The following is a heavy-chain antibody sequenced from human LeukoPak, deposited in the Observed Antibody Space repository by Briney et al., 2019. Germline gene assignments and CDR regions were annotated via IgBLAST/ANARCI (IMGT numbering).Heavy chain of an antibody. CDR2: IYYSGST. CDR1: GGSITSSNW. D-gene: IGHD6-13*01. Sequence: PSGTLSLTCAVSGGSITSSNWWTWVRQPPGKGLEWIGYIYYSGSTYYNPSLKSRVTISVDTSKNQFSLKLSSVTAADTAVYYCARDLVSSSWYYFDYWGQGTLDTVSS. J-gene: IGHJ4*02. V-gene: IGHV4-4*02. CDR3: ARDLVSSSWYYFDY.